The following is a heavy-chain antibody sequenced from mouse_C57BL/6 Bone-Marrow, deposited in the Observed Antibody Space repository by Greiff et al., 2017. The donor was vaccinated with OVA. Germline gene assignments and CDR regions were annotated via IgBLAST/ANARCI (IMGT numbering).Heavy chain of an antibody. J-gene: IGHJ3*01. V-gene: IGHV5-4*01. Sequence: EVQLVESGGGLVKPGGSLKLSCAASGFTFSSYAMSWVRQTPEKRLEWVATISDGGSYTYYPDNVKGRVTISRDNAKNNLYLQMSHLKSEDTAMYFCARGTYYYGSSPFAYWGQGTLVTVSA. CDR2: ISDGGSYT. D-gene: IGHD1-1*01. CDR3: ARGTYYYGSSPFAY. CDR1: GFTFSSYA.